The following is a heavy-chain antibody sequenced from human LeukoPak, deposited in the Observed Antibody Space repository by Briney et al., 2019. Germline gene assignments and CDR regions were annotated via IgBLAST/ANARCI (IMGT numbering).Heavy chain of an antibody. Sequence: ASVKVSCKASGYTFTSYYMHWVQQAPGQGLEWMGIINPSGGSTSYAQKFQGRVTMTRDMSTSTVYMELSSLRSEDTAVYYCARSWLERRSLSYYYYMDVWGKGTTVTVSS. V-gene: IGHV1-46*01. J-gene: IGHJ6*03. CDR3: ARSWLERRSLSYYYYMDV. CDR2: INPSGGST. D-gene: IGHD1-1*01. CDR1: GYTFTSYY.